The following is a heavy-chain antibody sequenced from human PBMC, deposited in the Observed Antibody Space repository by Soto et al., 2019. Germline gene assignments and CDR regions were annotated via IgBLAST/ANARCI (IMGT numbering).Heavy chain of an antibody. J-gene: IGHJ3*02. CDR3: ARGREAAGSASYDYVWGSYRYTVAFDI. CDR1: GGTFSSYA. D-gene: IGHD3-16*02. CDR2: IIPILGTA. Sequence: QVQLVQSGAEVKKPGSSVKVSCKASGGTFSSYAISWVRQAPGQGLEWMGGIIPILGTANYAQKFQGRVTITADESTSTAYMELSSLRSEDTAVYYCARGREAAGSASYDYVWGSYRYTVAFDIWGQGTMVTVSS. V-gene: IGHV1-69*11.